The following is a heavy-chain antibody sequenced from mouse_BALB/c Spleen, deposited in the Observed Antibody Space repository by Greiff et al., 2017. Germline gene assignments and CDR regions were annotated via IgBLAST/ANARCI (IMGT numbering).Heavy chain of an antibody. V-gene: IGHV5-6-3*01. D-gene: IGHD2-2*01. CDR2: INSNGGST. CDR1: GFTFSSYG. Sequence: EVMLVESGGGLVQPGGSLKLSCAASGFTFSSYGMSWVRQTPDKRLELVATINSNGGSTYYPDSVKGRFTISRDNAKNTLYLQMSSLKSEDTAMYYCARDGYDDWYFDVWGAGTTVTVSS. CDR3: ARDGYDDWYFDV. J-gene: IGHJ1*01.